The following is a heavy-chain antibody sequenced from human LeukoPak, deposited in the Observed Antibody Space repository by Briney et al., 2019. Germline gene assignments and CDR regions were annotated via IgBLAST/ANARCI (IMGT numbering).Heavy chain of an antibody. CDR3: AKRDTALGYGMDV. CDR1: GFTFSTYA. CDR2: ISDSCGNT. J-gene: IGHJ6*02. D-gene: IGHD5-18*01. Sequence: GGSLRLSCAASGFTFSTYAMRWVRQAPGKGLEWLTAISDSCGNTYYADSVKDQFTISRDNSENALYLQMNSLRAEDTAVYYCAKRDTALGYGMDVWGQGTTVTVSS. V-gene: IGHV3-23*01.